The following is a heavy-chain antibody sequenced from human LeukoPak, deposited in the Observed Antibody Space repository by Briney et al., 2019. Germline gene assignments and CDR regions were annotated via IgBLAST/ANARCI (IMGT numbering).Heavy chain of an antibody. Sequence: ASVKVSCKASGYTFTSYGIRWVRQAPGQGLEWMGWISAYNGNTNYAQKLQGRVTMTTDTYTSTAYMELRSLRSDDTAVYYCARVGSKGDAFDIWGQGTMVTVSS. CDR1: GYTFTSYG. V-gene: IGHV1-18*01. CDR2: ISAYNGNT. J-gene: IGHJ3*02. D-gene: IGHD1-26*01. CDR3: ARVGSKGDAFDI.